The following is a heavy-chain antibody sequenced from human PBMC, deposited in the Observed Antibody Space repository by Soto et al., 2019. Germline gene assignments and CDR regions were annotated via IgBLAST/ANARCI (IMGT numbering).Heavy chain of an antibody. CDR1: GFSFSRNS. V-gene: IGHV3-21*01. CDR2: IRPTSEYI. D-gene: IGHD3-22*01. J-gene: IGHJ4*02. CDR3: ARKNYYADSGCYDY. Sequence: PGGSLRLSCAASGFSFSRNSMNWGRQAPGKGLEWVSSIRPTSEYIYHADSVKGRFTISRDNAKNSLYLQMDSLRADDTALYYCARKNYYADSGCYDYWGQGA.